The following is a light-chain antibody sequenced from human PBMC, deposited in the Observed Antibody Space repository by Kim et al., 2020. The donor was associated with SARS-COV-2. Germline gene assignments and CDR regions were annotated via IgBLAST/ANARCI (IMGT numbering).Light chain of an antibody. V-gene: IGKV1-5*03. J-gene: IGKJ1*01. Sequence: DIQMTQSPAFLSASVGDTVTITCRASQSVHIWLAWYQQIPGKAPKLLIHQASNLQSGVPSRFSGRGSGSEFTLTINSLQSGDIATYYCQQYHTHSTFGQGTKVDIK. CDR2: QAS. CDR3: QQYHTHST. CDR1: QSVHIW.